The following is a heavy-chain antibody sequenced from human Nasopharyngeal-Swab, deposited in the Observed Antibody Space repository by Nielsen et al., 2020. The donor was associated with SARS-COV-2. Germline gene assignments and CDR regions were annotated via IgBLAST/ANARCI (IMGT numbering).Heavy chain of an antibody. D-gene: IGHD1-26*01. J-gene: IGHJ3*02. CDR1: GFTFGDYA. CDR3: ARSVGSFYGQGAFDI. V-gene: IGHV3-49*01. Sequence: GESLKISCPTSGFTFGDYAMSWFRQAPGKGLEWVDFIRSKTYGGAPGYAASVKGRFTISRDGAESIAYLQMNSLETEDTGVYYCARSVGSFYGQGAFDIWGQGTMVTVSS. CDR2: IRSKTYGGAP.